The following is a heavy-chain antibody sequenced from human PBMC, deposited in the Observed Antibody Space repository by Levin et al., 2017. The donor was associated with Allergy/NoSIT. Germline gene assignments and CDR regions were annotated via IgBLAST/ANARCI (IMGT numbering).Heavy chain of an antibody. CDR2: ISSSGSTI. J-gene: IGHJ5*02. Sequence: GGSLRLSCAASGFTFSDYYMSWIRQAPGKGLEWVSYISSSGSTIYYADSVKGRFTISRDNAKNSLYLQMNSLRAEDTAVYYCARGVVVVPAANWFDPWGQGTLVTVSS. CDR3: ARGVVVVPAANWFDP. V-gene: IGHV3-11*01. D-gene: IGHD2-2*01. CDR1: GFTFSDYY.